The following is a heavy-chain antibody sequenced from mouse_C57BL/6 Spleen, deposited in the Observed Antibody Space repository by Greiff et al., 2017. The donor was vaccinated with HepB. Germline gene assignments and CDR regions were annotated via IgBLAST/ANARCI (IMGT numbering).Heavy chain of an antibody. CDR2: ISYDGSN. Sequence: EVKLVESGPGLVKPSQSLSLTCSVPGYSITSGYYWNWIRQFPGNKLEWMGYISYDGSNNYNPSLKNRISITRDTSKNQFFLKLNSVTTEDTATYYCARDRRRLDYWGQGTSVTVSS. V-gene: IGHV3-6*01. CDR1: GYSITSGYY. J-gene: IGHJ4*01. CDR3: ARDRRRLDY.